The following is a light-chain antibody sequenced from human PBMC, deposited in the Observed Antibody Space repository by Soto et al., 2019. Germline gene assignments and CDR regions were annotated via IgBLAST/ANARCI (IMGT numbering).Light chain of an antibody. CDR2: GAS. CDR3: QQYNNWPRT. CDR1: QSVSSN. V-gene: IGKV3-15*01. Sequence: EIVITQSPATLSVSPGERATLSCRASQSVSSNLAWYQQKPGQAPRILIYGASTRATGIPARFSGSGSGTEFTLTLSRLQSEDFEVYYCQQYNNWPRTFGQGTKVDIK. J-gene: IGKJ1*01.